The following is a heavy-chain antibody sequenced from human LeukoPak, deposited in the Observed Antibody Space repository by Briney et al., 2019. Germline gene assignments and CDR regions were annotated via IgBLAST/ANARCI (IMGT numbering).Heavy chain of an antibody. CDR1: GGSFSGYY. CDR3: ARAGYCSGGSCYNRYYYYYGMDV. V-gene: IGHV4-34*01. J-gene: IGHJ6*02. CDR2: IKHSGST. Sequence: SETLSLTCAVYGGSFSGYYWSWIRQPPGKGLEWIGEIKHSGSTNYNPSLKSRVTISVDTSKNQFSLKLSSVTAADTAVYYCARAGYCSGGSCYNRYYYYYGMDVWGQGTTVTVSS. D-gene: IGHD2-15*01.